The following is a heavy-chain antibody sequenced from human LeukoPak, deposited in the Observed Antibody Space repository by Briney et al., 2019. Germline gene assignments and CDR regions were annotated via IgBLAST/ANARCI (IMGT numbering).Heavy chain of an antibody. V-gene: IGHV3-11*01. Sequence: GRSLRLSCAASGFTFSDYYMSWIRQAPGKGLEWVSYISSSGSTIYYADSVKGRFTISRDNSKNTLYLQMNSLRAEDTAVYYCAKDSYIYGRAGSPIDYWGQGTLVTVSS. D-gene: IGHD3-10*01. CDR3: AKDSYIYGRAGSPIDY. J-gene: IGHJ4*02. CDR2: ISSSGSTI. CDR1: GFTFSDYY.